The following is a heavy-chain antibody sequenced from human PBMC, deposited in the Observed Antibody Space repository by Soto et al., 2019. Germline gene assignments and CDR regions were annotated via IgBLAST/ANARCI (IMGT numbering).Heavy chain of an antibody. V-gene: IGHV3-64D*06. Sequence: GGSLRLSCSASGFIFSESTIYWVRQVPGKGLEAISAVSTSGRSTYYADSVKDRFTISRDNSKNTLFLQMGSLRPEDTSIYYCVKQAHGLDGVAFDYWGQGTQVTVSS. D-gene: IGHD2-15*01. CDR3: VKQAHGLDGVAFDY. J-gene: IGHJ4*02. CDR1: GFIFSEST. CDR2: VSTSGRST.